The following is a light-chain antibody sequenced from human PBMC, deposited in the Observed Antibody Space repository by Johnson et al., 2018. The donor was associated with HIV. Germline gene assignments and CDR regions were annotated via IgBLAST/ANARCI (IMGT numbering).Light chain of an antibody. CDR2: DNN. V-gene: IGLV1-51*01. J-gene: IGLJ1*01. CDR3: GTWDSSLSYNYV. CDR1: SSNIGRNY. Sequence: HSVLTQPPSVSAAPGQKVTISCSGSSSNIGRNYVSWYQQLPGTAPKLLIFDNNKRPSGIPDRFSGSKSGTSATLGITGLQTGDEADYYCGTWDSSLSYNYVFGTGTKVTVL.